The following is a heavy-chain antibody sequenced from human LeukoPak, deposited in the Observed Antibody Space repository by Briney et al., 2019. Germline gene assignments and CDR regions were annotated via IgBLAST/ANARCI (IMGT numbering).Heavy chain of an antibody. V-gene: IGHV1-69*04. D-gene: IGHD3-22*01. J-gene: IGHJ4*02. Sequence: SVKVSCKASGGTFSSYAISWVRQAPGQGLEWMGRIIPILGIANYAQKFQGRVTITADKSTSTAYMELSSLRSEDTAVYYCARGTSDSSGADYWGQGTLVTVSS. CDR2: IIPILGIA. CDR1: GGTFSSYA. CDR3: ARGTSDSSGADY.